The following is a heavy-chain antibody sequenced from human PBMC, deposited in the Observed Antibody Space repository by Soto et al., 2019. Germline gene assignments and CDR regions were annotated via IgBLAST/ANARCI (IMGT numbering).Heavy chain of an antibody. V-gene: IGHV3-11*01. CDR2: ISSSGSTI. CDR3: ARVRIADTLEIDY. J-gene: IGHJ4*02. CDR1: GFTFRDYY. Sequence: GGSLRLSCAASGFTFRDYYMSWIRQAPGKGLECLSYISSSGSTIYYTDSVEGRFTISRDNAKDSLYLQMNSLRAEDSAVYYCARVRIADTLEIDYWGQGTLVTVSS. D-gene: IGHD6-13*01.